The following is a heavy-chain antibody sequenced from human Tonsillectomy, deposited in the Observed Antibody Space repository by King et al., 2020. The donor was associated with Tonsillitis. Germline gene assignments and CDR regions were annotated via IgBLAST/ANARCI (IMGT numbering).Heavy chain of an antibody. CDR3: ARDTIFAGESMSSFDL. V-gene: IGHV1-2*02. CDR2: INPHNGLT. D-gene: IGHD7-27*01. CDR1: GYTFSGCY. J-gene: IGHJ5*02. Sequence: VQLVESGTEVKRPGASVKVSCQASGYTFSGCYIHWVRQAPGQGLEWMGWINPHNGLTKYAQKFQDRVTMTRDTSADTANMELTRLGSDDTAVYYCARDTIFAGESMSSFDLWGQGTLVTVS.